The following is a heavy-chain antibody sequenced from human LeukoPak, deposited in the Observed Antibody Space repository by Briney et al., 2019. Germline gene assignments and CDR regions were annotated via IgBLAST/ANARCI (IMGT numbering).Heavy chain of an antibody. CDR1: GFTFSSYS. D-gene: IGHD6-6*01. CDR3: AREVSATARRDY. J-gene: IGHJ4*02. CDR2: ISSSSSYI. V-gene: IGHV3-21*01. Sequence: GGSLRLSCAASGFTFSSYSMNWVRQAPGKGLEWVSSISSSSSYIYYADSVKGRFTISRDNAKNSLYLQMNSLRAEDTAVYYCAREVSATARRDYWGQGTWSPSPQ.